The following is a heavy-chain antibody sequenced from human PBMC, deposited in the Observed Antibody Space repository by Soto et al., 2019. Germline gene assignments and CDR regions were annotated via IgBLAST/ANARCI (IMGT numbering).Heavy chain of an antibody. D-gene: IGHD3-22*01. Sequence: EVQLVESGGGLIQPGGSLRLSCAASGFPFSSNDMNWVRQAPGEGLEWVSLIYSGGSTYYAESVKGRFTISRDNSKNTLYLQMSSLRAEDTAVYYCATRPLLPWAPWRQGTMVTVSS. CDR1: GFPFSSND. J-gene: IGHJ3*01. CDR2: IYSGGST. CDR3: ATRPLLPWAP. V-gene: IGHV3-53*01.